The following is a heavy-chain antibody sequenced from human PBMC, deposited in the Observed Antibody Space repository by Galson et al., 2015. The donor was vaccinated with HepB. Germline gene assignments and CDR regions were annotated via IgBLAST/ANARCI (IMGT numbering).Heavy chain of an antibody. Sequence: SVKVSCKASGGTFSSYAISWVRQAPGQGLEWMGGIIPIFGTANYAQKFQGRVTITADESTSTAYMELSSLRSEDTAVYYCARRVHIVVDDDYYYYYGMDVWGQGTTVTVSS. J-gene: IGHJ6*02. D-gene: IGHD2-2*01. CDR1: GGTFSSYA. V-gene: IGHV1-69*13. CDR3: ARRVHIVVDDDYYYYYGMDV. CDR2: IIPIFGTA.